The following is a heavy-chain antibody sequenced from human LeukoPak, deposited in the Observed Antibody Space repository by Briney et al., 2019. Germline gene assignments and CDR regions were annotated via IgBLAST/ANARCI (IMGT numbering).Heavy chain of an antibody. CDR1: GFTFSSYW. CDR2: ITYNSGTI. D-gene: IGHD6-13*01. CDR3: VREGRTRSSWARWDYNWFDP. Sequence: GGSLRLSCAASGFTFSSYWMSWVRQAPGKGLEWVSYITYNSGTIYYTDSVKGRFTISRDNAKNSLYLQINSLRAEDTAVYYCVREGRTRSSWARWDYNWFDPWGQGTLVTVSS. V-gene: IGHV3-48*01. J-gene: IGHJ5*02.